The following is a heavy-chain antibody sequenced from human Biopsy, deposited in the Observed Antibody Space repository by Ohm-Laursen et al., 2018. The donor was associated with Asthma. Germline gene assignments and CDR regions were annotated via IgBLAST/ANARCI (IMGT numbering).Heavy chain of an antibody. CDR2: ISYDGGNK. Sequence: SLRLSCTASGFNLNTYSVSWVRQAPGKGLEWVAVISYDGGNKFYGDSVKGRFTLSRDNSRNTLYLQMNSLRVEDTAIYYCARTHERWTSIQDDALDIWGQGTTVIVSS. CDR3: ARTHERWTSIQDDALDI. V-gene: IGHV3-30*03. CDR1: GFNLNTYS. J-gene: IGHJ3*02. D-gene: IGHD4-23*01.